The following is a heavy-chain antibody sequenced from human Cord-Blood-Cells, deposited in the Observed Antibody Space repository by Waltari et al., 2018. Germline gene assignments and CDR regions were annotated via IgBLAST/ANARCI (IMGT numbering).Heavy chain of an antibody. CDR2: INHSGST. Sequence: QVQLQQCGAGLLKPLVHLSLTRAVYGGPFSGYYWSWTRQPPGKGLEWIGEINHSGSTNYNPSLKSRVTISVDTSKNQFSLKLSSVTAADTAVYYCARGRLLWFGELDYWGQGTLVTVSS. CDR3: ARGRLLWFGELDY. J-gene: IGHJ4*02. V-gene: IGHV4-34*01. D-gene: IGHD3-10*01. CDR1: GGPFSGYY.